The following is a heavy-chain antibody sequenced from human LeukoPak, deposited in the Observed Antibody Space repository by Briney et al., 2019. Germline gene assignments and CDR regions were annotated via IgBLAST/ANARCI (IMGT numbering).Heavy chain of an antibody. V-gene: IGHV3-23*01. Sequence: PGGSLRLSCAASGFTFSTYAMGWVRQAPGKGLEWVSGISAGGGTTWYADSVKGRFPISRDNAKNSLYLQMSSLRDEDTAVYYCARAYHYGSGYGMDVWGQGTAVTVSS. CDR1: GFTFSTYA. J-gene: IGHJ6*02. CDR2: ISAGGGTT. D-gene: IGHD3-10*01. CDR3: ARAYHYGSGYGMDV.